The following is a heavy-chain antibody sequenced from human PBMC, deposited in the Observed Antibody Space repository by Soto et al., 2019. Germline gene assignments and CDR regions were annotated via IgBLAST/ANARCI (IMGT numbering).Heavy chain of an antibody. V-gene: IGHV4-39*01. CDR1: GGSISSSSYY. J-gene: IGHJ4*02. CDR2: IYYSGST. CDR3: ARTDDYYDSSGYYYWVY. Sequence: PSETLSLTCTVSGGSISSSSYYWGWIRQPPGKGLEWIGSIYYSGSTYYNPSLKSRVTISVDTSKNQFSLKLSSVTAADTAVYYCARTDDYYDSSGYYYWVYWGQGTLVTVSS. D-gene: IGHD3-22*01.